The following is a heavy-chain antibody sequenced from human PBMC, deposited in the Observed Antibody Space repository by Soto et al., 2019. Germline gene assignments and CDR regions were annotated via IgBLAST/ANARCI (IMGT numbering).Heavy chain of an antibody. D-gene: IGHD6-13*01. CDR1: GGTFSSYA. CDR3: ERSHTGIAAAGSSPPKYYFDY. CDR2: IIPIFGTA. V-gene: IGHV1-69*01. Sequence: QVQLVQSGAEVKKPGSSVKVSCKASGGTFSSYAISWVRQAPGQGLEWMGGIIPIFGTANYAQKFQGRVTITADESTSTVDMELSSLRSEDTAVYYCERSHTGIAAAGSSPPKYYFDYWGQGTLVTVSS. J-gene: IGHJ4*02.